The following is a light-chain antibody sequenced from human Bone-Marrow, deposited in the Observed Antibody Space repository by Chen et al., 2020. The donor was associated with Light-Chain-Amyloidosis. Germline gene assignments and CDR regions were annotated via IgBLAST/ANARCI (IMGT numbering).Light chain of an antibody. CDR3: QQYNNWPPLT. Sequence: EIVMTQSPATLSVPPVERATPSCRASQYVSSNLAWYQQKPGQAPRLLIYGASSRATGIPSRFSGSGSGTEFTLTISSLQSEDFAVYYCQQYNNWPPLTFGGGTKVEI. V-gene: IGKV3-15*01. J-gene: IGKJ4*01. CDR2: GAS. CDR1: QYVSSN.